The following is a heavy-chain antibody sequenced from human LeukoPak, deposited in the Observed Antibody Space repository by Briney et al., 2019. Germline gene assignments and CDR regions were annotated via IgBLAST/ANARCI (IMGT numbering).Heavy chain of an antibody. Sequence: ASVKVCCTASGYTFTSYAMNWVRQAPGQGLEWMGWINTNTGNPTYAQGFTGRFVFSLDTSVSTAYLQISSLKAEDTAVYYCASTHRKGGLGKLSLFHWGQGTLVTVSS. J-gene: IGHJ4*02. CDR1: GYTFTSYA. CDR2: INTNTGNP. V-gene: IGHV7-4-1*02. CDR3: ASTHRKGGLGKLSLFH. D-gene: IGHD3-16*02.